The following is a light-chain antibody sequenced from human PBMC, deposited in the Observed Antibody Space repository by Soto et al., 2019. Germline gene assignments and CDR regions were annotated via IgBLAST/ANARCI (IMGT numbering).Light chain of an antibody. CDR2: EVT. V-gene: IGLV2-14*01. Sequence: QSVLTQPASVSGSPGQSITISCTGTSSDVGAYNYVSWYQQLPGKAPKLIIYEVTNRPSGVSSRFSGSKSGNTASLTISGVQAEDEADYYCSSFTPRMTCVFGTGTKVTVL. CDR3: SSFTPRMTCV. J-gene: IGLJ1*01. CDR1: SSDVGAYNY.